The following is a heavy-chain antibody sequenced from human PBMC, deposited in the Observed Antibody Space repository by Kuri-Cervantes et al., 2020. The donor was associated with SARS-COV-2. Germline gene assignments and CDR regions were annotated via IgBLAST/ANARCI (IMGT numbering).Heavy chain of an antibody. Sequence: GSLRLSCTVSGGSISSSSYYWGWIRQPPGKGLEWIGEINHSGSTNYNPSLKSRVTISVDTSKNQFSLKLSSVTAADTAVYYCARHYDILTGYGMDVWGQGTTVTVSS. CDR3: ARHYDILTGYGMDV. CDR1: GGSISSSSYY. V-gene: IGHV4-39*07. D-gene: IGHD3-9*01. J-gene: IGHJ6*02. CDR2: INHSGST.